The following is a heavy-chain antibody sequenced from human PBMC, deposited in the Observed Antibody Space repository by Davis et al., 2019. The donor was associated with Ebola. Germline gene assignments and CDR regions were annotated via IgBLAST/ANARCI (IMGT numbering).Heavy chain of an antibody. CDR2: IWYDGSNK. D-gene: IGHD6-19*01. J-gene: IGHJ4*02. V-gene: IGHV3-33*01. CDR1: GFTFSSYG. Sequence: GGSLRLSCAASGFTFSSYGMHWVRQAPGKGLAWVAVIWYDGSNKYYADSVKGRFTISRDNSKNTLYLQMNSLRAEDTAVYYCAREQWLVRGAIFDYWGQGTLVTVSS. CDR3: AREQWLVRGAIFDY.